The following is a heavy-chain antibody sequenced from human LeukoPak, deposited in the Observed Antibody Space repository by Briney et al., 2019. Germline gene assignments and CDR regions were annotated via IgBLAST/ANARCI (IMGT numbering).Heavy chain of an antibody. CDR2: IYYSGST. D-gene: IGHD2/OR15-2a*01. CDR1: GGSISSGDYY. V-gene: IGHV4-30-4*08. J-gene: IGHJ1*01. CDR3: ARNAGKYYRYFQH. Sequence: SQTLSLTCTVSGGSISSGDYYWSWIRQPPGKGLEWIGYIYYSGSTYYNPSLKSRVTISVDTSKNQFSLTLTSVTAADTAMYYCARNAGKYYRYFQHWGQGTVVSVSS.